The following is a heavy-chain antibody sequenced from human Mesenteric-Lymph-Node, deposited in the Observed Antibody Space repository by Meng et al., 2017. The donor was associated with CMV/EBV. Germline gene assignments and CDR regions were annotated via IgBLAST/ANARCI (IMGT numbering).Heavy chain of an antibody. CDR1: GYTFTSYA. Sequence: ASGYTFTSYAMHWVRQAPGQRLEWMGWINAGNGNTKYSQKFQGRVTITRDTSASTAYMELSSLRSEDTAVYYCARATYGSGSYRFDYWGQGTLVTVSS. CDR2: INAGNGNT. J-gene: IGHJ4*02. CDR3: ARATYGSGSYRFDY. V-gene: IGHV1-3*01. D-gene: IGHD3-10*01.